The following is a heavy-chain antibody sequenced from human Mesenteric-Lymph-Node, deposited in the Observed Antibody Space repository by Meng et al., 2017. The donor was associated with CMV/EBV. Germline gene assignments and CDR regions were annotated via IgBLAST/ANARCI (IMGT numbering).Heavy chain of an antibody. J-gene: IGHJ5*02. CDR1: GDSVSSNSAA. CDR2: TYYRSKWNN. CDR3: ARTRGKWFDP. V-gene: IGHV6-1*01. Sequence: ISGDSVSSNSAAWNWIRQSPSRGLEWLGTTYYRSKWNNDYAVSVEGRITINSDTSKNQFSLQLSSVTPEDTAVYYCARTRGKWFDPWGQGTLVTVSS.